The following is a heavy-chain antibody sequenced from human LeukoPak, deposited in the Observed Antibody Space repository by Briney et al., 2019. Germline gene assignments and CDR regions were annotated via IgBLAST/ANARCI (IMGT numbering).Heavy chain of an antibody. V-gene: IGHV4-34*01. CDR1: GGSISSYY. J-gene: IGHJ2*01. Sequence: SETLSLTCTVSGGSISSYYWSWIRQPPGKGLEWIGEINHSGSTNYNPSLKSRVTISVDTSKNQFSLKLSSVTAADTAVYYCATTPERGSHWYFDLWGRGTLVTVSS. CDR2: INHSGST. D-gene: IGHD3-10*01. CDR3: ATTPERGSHWYFDL.